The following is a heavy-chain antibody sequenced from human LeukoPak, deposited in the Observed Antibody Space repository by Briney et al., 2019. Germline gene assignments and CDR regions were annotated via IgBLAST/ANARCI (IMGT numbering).Heavy chain of an antibody. CDR3: ARLPYGFGAWLQREGRDV. CDR1: SGSFSGYY. V-gene: IGHV4-34*01. CDR2: INQVGAT. Sequence: SETLSLTCAVYSGSFSGYYWSWIRQPPEKGLEWIGEINQVGATNYNPSLKSRVTISVDTSKKQFSLNLTSVTPADTAVYYCARLPYGFGAWLQREGRDVWGKGTTVTISS. D-gene: IGHD3-10*01. J-gene: IGHJ6*04.